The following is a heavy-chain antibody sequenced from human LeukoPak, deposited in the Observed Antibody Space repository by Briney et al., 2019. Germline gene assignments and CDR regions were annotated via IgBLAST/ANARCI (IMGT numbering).Heavy chain of an antibody. CDR1: GGTFSSYA. J-gene: IGHJ4*02. CDR3: ARVGWLQSLDFDY. D-gene: IGHD5-24*01. CDR2: IIPILGIA. V-gene: IGHV1-69*04. Sequence: ASVKVSCKASGGTFSSYAISWVRQAPGQGLEWMGRIIPILGIANYAQKFQGRVTITADESTSTAYMELSSLRSEDTAVYYCARVGWLQSLDFDYWGQGTLVTVSS.